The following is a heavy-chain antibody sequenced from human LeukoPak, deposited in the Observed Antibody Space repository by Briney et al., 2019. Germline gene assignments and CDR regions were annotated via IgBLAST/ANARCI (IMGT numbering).Heavy chain of an antibody. CDR3: ARVFSIAAAQAAFDI. V-gene: IGHV1-18*01. Sequence: GASVKVSCKASGYTFTSYGISWVRQAPGQGLEWMGWISAYNGNTNYAQKLQGRVTMTTDTSTSTAYMELRSLRSDDTAVYYCARVFSIAAAQAAFDIWGQGTMVTVSS. D-gene: IGHD6-13*01. J-gene: IGHJ3*02. CDR2: ISAYNGNT. CDR1: GYTFTSYG.